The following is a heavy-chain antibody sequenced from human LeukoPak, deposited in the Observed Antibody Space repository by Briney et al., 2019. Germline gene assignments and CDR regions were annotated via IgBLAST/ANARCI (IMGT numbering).Heavy chain of an antibody. Sequence: PGGSLRLSCAASGFTFDDYAMHWVRQVPGKGLEWVSLINGDGGSRTYADSVKGRFIISRDNNKNFLYLQMNSLRTEDSALYYCVKASRNYYSSGSPVDFDYWGQGTLVTVSS. V-gene: IGHV3-43*02. D-gene: IGHD3-10*01. J-gene: IGHJ4*02. CDR3: VKASRNYYSSGSPVDFDY. CDR1: GFTFDDYA. CDR2: INGDGGSR.